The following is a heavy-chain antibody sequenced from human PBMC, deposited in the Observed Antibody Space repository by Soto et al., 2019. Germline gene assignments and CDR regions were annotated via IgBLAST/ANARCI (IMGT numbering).Heavy chain of an antibody. CDR3: AIYTAMEPTFDY. CDR2: IYYSGST. CDR1: GGSISSGDYY. D-gene: IGHD5-18*01. V-gene: IGHV4-30-4*01. J-gene: IGHJ4*02. Sequence: QVQLQESGPGLVXPSQTLSLTCTVSGGSISSGDYYWSWIRQPPGKGLEWIGYIYYSGSTYYNPSLKSRVTISVDTSKNQFSLKLNSVTAADTAVYYCAIYTAMEPTFDYWGQGTLVTVSS.